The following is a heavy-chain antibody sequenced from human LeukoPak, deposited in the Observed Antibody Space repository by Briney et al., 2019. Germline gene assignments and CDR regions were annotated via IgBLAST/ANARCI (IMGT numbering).Heavy chain of an antibody. CDR1: GGSISSGGYY. CDR3: TRAYWIGFHFDS. D-gene: IGHD3-3*01. CDR2: IYYNGTT. V-gene: IGHV4-30-4*08. J-gene: IGHJ4*02. Sequence: SETLSLTCIVSGGSISSGGYYWSWIRQHPGKGLEWIGYIYYNGTTYYNPSLKSRITMSVDMSANQFSLRLTSVSAADTAVYYCTRAYWIGFHFDSWGQGILVSVSS.